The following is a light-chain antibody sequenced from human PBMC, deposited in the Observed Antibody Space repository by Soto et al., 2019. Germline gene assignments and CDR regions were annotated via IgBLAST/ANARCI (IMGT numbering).Light chain of an antibody. J-gene: IGKJ5*01. CDR1: QTVSSAR. CDR2: GAS. CDR3: QQYGSSPT. V-gene: IGKV3-20*01. Sequence: EVVLTQSPATLSLSPGERATLSCRASQTVSSARLAWFQQKPGQAPRLLIYGASSRAPGIPDRFSGSGSETDFTLTISRLEPEDFAVYYCQQYGSSPTFGEGTRLEIK.